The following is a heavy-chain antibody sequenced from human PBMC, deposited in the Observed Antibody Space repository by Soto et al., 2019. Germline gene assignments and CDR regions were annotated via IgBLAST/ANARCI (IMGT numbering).Heavy chain of an antibody. V-gene: IGHV4-39*01. D-gene: IGHD2-15*01. J-gene: IGHJ2*01. CDR2: IYYSGST. CDR1: GGSISSSSYY. Sequence: QLQLQESGPGLVKPSETLSLTCTVSGGSISSSSYYWGWIRQPPGKGLEWIGSIYYSGSTYYNPSLKSRVPISVDTSKNQFSLKRSSVTAADTAVYYCARSGSYWYFDLWGRGTLVTVSS. CDR3: ARSGSYWYFDL.